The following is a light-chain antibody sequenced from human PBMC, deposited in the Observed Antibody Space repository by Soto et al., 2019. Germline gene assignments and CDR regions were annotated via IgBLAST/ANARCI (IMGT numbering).Light chain of an antibody. J-gene: IGLJ1*01. CDR2: EGS. CDR3: CSYAGSSPYV. CDR1: SSDVGSYNL. V-gene: IGLV2-23*01. Sequence: QSVXTQPASVSGSPGQSITISCTGTSSDVGSYNLVSWYQQHPGKAPKLMIYEGSKRPSGVSNRFSGSKSGNTASLTISGLQAEDEADYYCCSYAGSSPYVFGTGTKVTVL.